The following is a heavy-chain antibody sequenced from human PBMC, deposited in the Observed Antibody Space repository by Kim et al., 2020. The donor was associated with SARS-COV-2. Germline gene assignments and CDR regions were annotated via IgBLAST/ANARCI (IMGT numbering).Heavy chain of an antibody. Sequence: SVKVSCKASGGTFSSYAISWVRQAPGQGLEWMGGIIPIFGTANYAQKFQGRVTITADESTSTAYMELSSLRSEDTAVYYCAKRYNWNDVDGGTSYYYGMDVWGQGTTVTVSS. CDR2: IIPIFGTA. V-gene: IGHV1-69*13. D-gene: IGHD1-1*01. CDR1: GGTFSSYA. J-gene: IGHJ6*02. CDR3: AKRYNWNDVDGGTSYYYGMDV.